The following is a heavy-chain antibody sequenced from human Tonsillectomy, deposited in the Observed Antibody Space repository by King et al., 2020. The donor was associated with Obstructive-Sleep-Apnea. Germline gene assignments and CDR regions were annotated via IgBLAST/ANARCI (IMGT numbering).Heavy chain of an antibody. V-gene: IGHV1-46*01. Sequence: QLVQSGAEVKKPGASVKVSCKASGYTFTNYYIHWVRQAPGQGLEWMGIINPSGGSTSYAQKFQGRVTITRDTSTSTVYMELSSLRSEDTAVYYCARALYDSSGDDAFDIWVQGTMVTVSS. CDR2: INPSGGST. D-gene: IGHD3-22*01. CDR3: ARALYDSSGDDAFDI. CDR1: GYTFTNYY. J-gene: IGHJ3*02.